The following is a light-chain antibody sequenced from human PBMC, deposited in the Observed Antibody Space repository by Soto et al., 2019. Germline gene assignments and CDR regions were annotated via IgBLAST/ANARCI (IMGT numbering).Light chain of an antibody. CDR1: QSVSSSY. J-gene: IGKJ4*01. CDR3: QQFYTWPVT. Sequence: EIVLTQSPGTLSLSPGEIATLSCRASQSVSSSYLAWYQQKPGQAPRLLIYGASSRATGIPDRFSGSGSGTDFTLTISRLEPEDFAVYYCQQFYTWPVTFGGGTKVDI. CDR2: GAS. V-gene: IGKV3-20*01.